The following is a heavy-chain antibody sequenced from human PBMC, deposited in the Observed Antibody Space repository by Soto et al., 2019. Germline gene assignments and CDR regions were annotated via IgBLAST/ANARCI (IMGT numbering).Heavy chain of an antibody. Sequence: QITLKESGPTLVKPTQTLTLTCTFSGFSLSTSGVGVGWIRQPPGKALEWLALIYWDDDKRYSPSLKSRLTITKDTSKHQVVLTMTNMDPVDTATYYCAHIPVVVVVASTHFDYWVQGTLVTVSS. CDR1: GFSLSTSGVG. CDR2: IYWDDDK. V-gene: IGHV2-5*02. D-gene: IGHD2-15*01. CDR3: AHIPVVVVVASTHFDY. J-gene: IGHJ4*02.